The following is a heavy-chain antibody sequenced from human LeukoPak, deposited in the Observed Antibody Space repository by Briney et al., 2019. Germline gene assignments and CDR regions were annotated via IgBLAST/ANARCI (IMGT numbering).Heavy chain of an antibody. J-gene: IGHJ4*02. V-gene: IGHV3-74*01. CDR1: GFTFSSYW. CDR2: INPGGGSI. Sequence: QPGGSLRLSCAASGFTFSSYWMHWVRQVPGKGLVWVARINPGGGSITYADSVKGRFTISGDNAKNTLYLQMDSLRAEDTGVYYCARSNQADDYWGQGTLVTVSS. CDR3: ARSNQADDY. D-gene: IGHD1-14*01.